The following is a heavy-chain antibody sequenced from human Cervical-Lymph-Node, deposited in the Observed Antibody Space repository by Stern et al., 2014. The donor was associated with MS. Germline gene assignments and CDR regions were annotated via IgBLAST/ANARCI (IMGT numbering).Heavy chain of an antibody. Sequence: VQLVESGAAVKKPGSSVKVSCQTSGDTFTRHAINWMRQAPGQGLEWMGGIIPIFGTTNHAQKFRDRVTITADASTYTVYMELSSLRSEDTAVYFCARAGGSTVGYYVDYWGQGTLVTVSS. V-gene: IGHV1-69*01. J-gene: IGHJ4*02. CDR3: ARAGGSTVGYYVDY. CDR2: IIPIFGTT. D-gene: IGHD4-11*01. CDR1: GDTFTRHA.